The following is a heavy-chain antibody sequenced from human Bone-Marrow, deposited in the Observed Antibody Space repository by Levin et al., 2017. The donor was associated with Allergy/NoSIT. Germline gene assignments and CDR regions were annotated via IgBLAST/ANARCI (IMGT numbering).Heavy chain of an antibody. V-gene: IGHV3-30*18. CDR2: ISYDGSDK. CDR3: AKLLPWLVLTARFDY. J-gene: IGHJ4*02. Sequence: GGSLRLSCAVSGFTFSNYGMHWVRQAPGKGLEWVALISYDGSDKDYADSVKGRFTISRDSSKNTLYLQMNSLRAEDTAVYYCAKLLPWLVLTARFDYWGQGTLVTVSS. CDR1: GFTFSNYG. D-gene: IGHD6-19*01.